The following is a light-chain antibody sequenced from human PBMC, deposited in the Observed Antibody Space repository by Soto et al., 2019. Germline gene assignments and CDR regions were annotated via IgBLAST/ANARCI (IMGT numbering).Light chain of an antibody. CDR3: QQYDKWPPVT. J-gene: IGKJ5*01. Sequence: EIVMPQSPATLSVSPGERATLSCRASQSVSNNLAWYQHKPGQAPRLLIYGASARATDVPTRFSGSGSGTEFTLTISSLQSEDFAVYYCQQYDKWPPVTFGQGTRLEIK. CDR2: GAS. CDR1: QSVSNN. V-gene: IGKV3-15*01.